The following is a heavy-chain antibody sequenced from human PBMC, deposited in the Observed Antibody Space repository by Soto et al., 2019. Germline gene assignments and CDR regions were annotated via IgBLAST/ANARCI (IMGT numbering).Heavy chain of an antibody. V-gene: IGHV1-2*04. J-gene: IGHJ6*02. CDR2: INPNSGGT. CDR1: GYTFTGYY. Sequence: GASVKVSCKASGYTFTGYYMHWVRQAPGQGLEWMGWINPNSGGTNYAQKCQGWVTMTRDTSISTAYMELSRLRSDDTAVYYCERKIAAAGPKYYYGMDVWGQGTTVTVSS. D-gene: IGHD6-13*01. CDR3: ERKIAAAGPKYYYGMDV.